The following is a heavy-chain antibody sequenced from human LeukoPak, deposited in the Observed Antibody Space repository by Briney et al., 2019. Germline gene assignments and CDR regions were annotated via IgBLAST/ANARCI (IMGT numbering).Heavy chain of an antibody. Sequence: GGSLRLSCAASGFTFSSYAMSWVRQAPGKGLEWVSAISGSGGSTYYADSVKGRFTISRDNSKNTLYLQMHSLRAEDTAVYYCAKVPEDYVWGSYRSLMFFDYWGQGTLVTVSS. J-gene: IGHJ4*02. CDR2: ISGSGGST. CDR3: AKVPEDYVWGSYRSLMFFDY. D-gene: IGHD3-16*02. V-gene: IGHV3-23*01. CDR1: GFTFSSYA.